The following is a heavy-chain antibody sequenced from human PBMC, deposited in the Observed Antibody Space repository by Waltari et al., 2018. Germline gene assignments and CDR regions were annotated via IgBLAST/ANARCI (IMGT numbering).Heavy chain of an antibody. CDR3: ARGRNWFDR. J-gene: IGHJ5*02. CDR2: IDDSGIT. V-gene: IGHV4-59*11. CDR1: NGSIISQS. Sequence: QEQLQESGPGLVRPSETLSLTCNVSNGSIISQSWTWIRQPPGKGLEWIGYIDDSGITDYSPSLKSRVTLSVDMSKNQFSLRLSSVTAADTAVYFCARGRNWFDRWGQGTLVTVSS.